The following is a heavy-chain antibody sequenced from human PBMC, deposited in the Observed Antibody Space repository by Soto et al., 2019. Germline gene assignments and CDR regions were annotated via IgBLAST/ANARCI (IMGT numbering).Heavy chain of an antibody. CDR2: IYHSGST. V-gene: IGHV4-30-2*01. Sequence: SETLSLTCTVSGGSISSGAFSWSWIRQPPGRGLEWIGYIYHSGSTYCIPSLRSRVAISMDRAKNQFSLHLSSVTAEDTAVYFCARVRYSDNWHGLIDFWGLGTLVTASS. D-gene: IGHD4-4*01. CDR1: GGSISSGAFS. J-gene: IGHJ4*02. CDR3: ARVRYSDNWHGLIDF.